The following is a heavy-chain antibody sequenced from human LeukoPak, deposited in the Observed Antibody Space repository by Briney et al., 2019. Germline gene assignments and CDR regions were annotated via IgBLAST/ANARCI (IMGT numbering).Heavy chain of an antibody. CDR3: ARDTGIAAAGTSHPVWWFDP. CDR2: IYYTGST. CDR1: GDSISAHY. Sequence: KPSETLSLTCAVSGDSISAHYWGWIRQPPGKGLECIGYIYYTGSTYYNPSLKSRVTISVDTSKNQFSLKLSSVTAADTAVYYCARDTGIAAAGTSHPVWWFDPWGQGTLVTVSS. V-gene: IGHV4-59*11. D-gene: IGHD6-13*01. J-gene: IGHJ5*02.